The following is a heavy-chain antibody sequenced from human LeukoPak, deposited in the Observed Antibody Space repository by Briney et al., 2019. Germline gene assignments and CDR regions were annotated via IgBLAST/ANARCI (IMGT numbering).Heavy chain of an antibody. CDR1: GGSISSGGYS. D-gene: IGHD4-11*01. CDR3: ATLGVTKGRAYFDY. J-gene: IGHJ4*02. V-gene: IGHV4-30-2*01. CDR2: IYHSGST. Sequence: SQTLSLTCAVSGGSISSGGYSWSWIRQPPGKGLEWIGYIYHSGSTYYNPSLKSRVTISVNRSKNQFSLKLSSVTAADTAVYYCATLGVTKGRAYFDYWGQGTLVTVSS.